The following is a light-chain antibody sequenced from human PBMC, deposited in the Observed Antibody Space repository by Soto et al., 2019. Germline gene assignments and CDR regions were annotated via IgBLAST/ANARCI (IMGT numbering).Light chain of an antibody. CDR1: SSDVGGYNY. V-gene: IGLV2-14*01. J-gene: IGLJ1*01. Sequence: QSALTQPASVSGSPGQSITISCTGTSSDVGGYNYVSWYQQHPGKAPKIIIYEVTNRPSGVSNRFSGSKSGNTASLTISGLQAEDVADYYCSSFTSRFTFNYIFGTGTKVTVL. CDR3: SSFTSRFTFNYI. CDR2: EVT.